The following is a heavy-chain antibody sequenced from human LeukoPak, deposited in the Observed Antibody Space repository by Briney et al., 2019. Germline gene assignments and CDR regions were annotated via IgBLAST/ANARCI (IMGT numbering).Heavy chain of an antibody. CDR3: ARGGSYLSAFDI. CDR2: ISPDGSERK. J-gene: IGHJ3*02. V-gene: IGHV3-7*03. Sequence: GGSLRLSCAVSGFTFNNYWMGWVRQAPGKGLEWVASISPDGSERKYSVDSMKGRFTMSRDNAKNSLYLQMNSLRAEDTAVYYCARGGSYLSAFDIWGQGTMVTVSS. CDR1: GFTFNNYW. D-gene: IGHD1-26*01.